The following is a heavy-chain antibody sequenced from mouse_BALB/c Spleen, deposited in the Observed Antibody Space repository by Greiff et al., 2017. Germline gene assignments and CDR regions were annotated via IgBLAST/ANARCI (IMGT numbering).Heavy chain of an antibody. D-gene: IGHD2-2*01. V-gene: IGHV14-3*02. CDR2: IDPANGNT. CDR1: GFNIKDTY. J-gene: IGHJ2*01. CDR3: ARSWLRRGFDY. Sequence: VQLQQSGAELVKPGASVKLSCTASGFNIKDTYMHWVKQRPEQGLEWIGRIDPANGNTKYDPKFQGKATITADTSSNTAYLQLSSLTSEDTAVYYCARSWLRRGFDYWGQGTTRTVSS.